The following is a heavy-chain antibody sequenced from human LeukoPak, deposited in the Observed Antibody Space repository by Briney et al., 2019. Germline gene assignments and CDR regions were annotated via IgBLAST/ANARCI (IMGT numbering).Heavy chain of an antibody. J-gene: IGHJ4*02. CDR3: ATVPRDPVILWY. CDR1: GYTLTELS. V-gene: IGHV1-24*01. D-gene: IGHD2-21*01. Sequence: ASVKVSCKVSGYTLTELSMHWVRQAPGKGLEWMGGFDPEDGETIYAQKFQGRVTMTEDTSTDTAYMELSSLRSEDTAVYYCATVPRDPVILWYWGQGTLVTVSS. CDR2: FDPEDGET.